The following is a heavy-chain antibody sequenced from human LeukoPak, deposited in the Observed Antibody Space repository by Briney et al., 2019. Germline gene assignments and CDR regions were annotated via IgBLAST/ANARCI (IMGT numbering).Heavy chain of an antibody. CDR3: ARVGVAYSSGWYPSK. J-gene: IGHJ4*02. D-gene: IGHD6-19*01. CDR1: GGSISSYY. V-gene: IGHV4-59*01. CDR2: IYYSGST. Sequence: PSETLSLTCTVSGGSISSYYWSWIRQPPGKGLEWIGYIYYSGSTNYNPSLKSRVTISVDTSKNQFSLKLSSVTAADTAVYYCARVGVAYSSGWYPSKWGQGPLVTVSS.